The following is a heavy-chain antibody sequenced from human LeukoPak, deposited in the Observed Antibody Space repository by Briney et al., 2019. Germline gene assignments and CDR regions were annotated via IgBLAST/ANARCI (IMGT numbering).Heavy chain of an antibody. V-gene: IGHV1-8*03. CDR3: VRGAGATISYYHYYMDV. Sequence: ASVKVSCKASGYTFTSYDINWVRQATGQGLEWVGWMSPNSGNTGYAQKFQGRVTITRNTSISTAYMELSSLRSEDTAVYYCVRGAGATISYYHYYMDVWGKGTTVTVSS. D-gene: IGHD1-26*01. CDR1: GYTFTSYD. CDR2: MSPNSGNT. J-gene: IGHJ6*03.